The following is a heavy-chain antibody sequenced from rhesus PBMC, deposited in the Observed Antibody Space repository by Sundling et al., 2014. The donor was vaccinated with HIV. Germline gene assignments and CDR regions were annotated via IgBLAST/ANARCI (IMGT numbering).Heavy chain of an antibody. CDR2: ISGSGGST. CDR1: GGSISSKY. V-gene: IGHV4-173*01. Sequence: QVQLQESGPGLVKPSETLPLTCAVSGGSISSKYWSWIRQSPGKGLEWIGRISGSGGSTDYNASLKSRVSISTDTSKNQFSLKLRSVTAADTAVYYCAKDLAGTLDSWGQGVVVTVSS. D-gene: IGHD1-20*01. J-gene: IGHJ6*01. CDR3: AKDLAGTLDS.